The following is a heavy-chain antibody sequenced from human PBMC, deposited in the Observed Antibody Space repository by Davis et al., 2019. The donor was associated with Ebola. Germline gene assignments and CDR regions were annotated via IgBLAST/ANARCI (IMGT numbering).Heavy chain of an antibody. CDR3: ATDLHYYDSSGYYG. D-gene: IGHD3-22*01. Sequence: ASVKVSCKASGYTFTSYYMHWVRQATGQGLEWMGWMNPNSGNTGYAQKFQGRVTMTRNTSISTAYMELSSLRSEDTAVYYCATDLHYYDSSGYYGWGQGTLVTVSS. J-gene: IGHJ4*02. CDR1: GYTFTSYY. V-gene: IGHV1-8*02. CDR2: MNPNSGNT.